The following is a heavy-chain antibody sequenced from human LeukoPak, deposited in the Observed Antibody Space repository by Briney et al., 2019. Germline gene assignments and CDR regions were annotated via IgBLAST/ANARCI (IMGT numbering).Heavy chain of an antibody. V-gene: IGHV4-39*07. CDR2: IYYSGST. CDR3: ARETIAAAQGGYFDY. Sequence: SETLSLTCTVSGGSISSSSYYWGWIRQPPGKGLEWIGSIYYSGSTYYNPSLKSRVTISVDTSKNQFSLKLSSVTAADTAVYYCARETIAAAQGGYFDYWGQGTLVTVSS. J-gene: IGHJ4*02. D-gene: IGHD6-13*01. CDR1: GGSISSSSYY.